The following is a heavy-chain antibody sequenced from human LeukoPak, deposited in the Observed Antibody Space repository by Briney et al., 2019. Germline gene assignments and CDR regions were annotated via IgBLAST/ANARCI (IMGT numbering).Heavy chain of an antibody. CDR3: ARDQGGPMVRGVISDNWFDP. Sequence: SETLSLTCTVSGYSISSGYYWGWIRQPPGKGLEWIGSIYHSGSTYYNPSLKSRVTISVDTSKNQFSLKLSSVTAADTAVYYCARDQGGPMVRGVISDNWFDPWGQGTLVTVSS. CDR2: IYHSGST. D-gene: IGHD3-10*01. CDR1: GYSISSGYY. V-gene: IGHV4-38-2*02. J-gene: IGHJ5*02.